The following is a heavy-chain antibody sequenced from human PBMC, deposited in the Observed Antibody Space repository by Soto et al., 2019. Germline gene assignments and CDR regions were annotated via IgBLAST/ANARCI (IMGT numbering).Heavy chain of an antibody. CDR1: GGSISSYY. CDR3: ARRYSSAFDI. Sequence: QVQLQESGPGLVKPSETLSLTCTVSGGSISSYYWSWIRQPPGKGLEWIGYIYYSGSTNYNPSLTSRVTISVDTSKNQSSLKLSSVTAADTAVYSCARRYSSAFDIWGQGTMVTVSS. CDR2: IYYSGST. D-gene: IGHD6-13*01. J-gene: IGHJ3*02. V-gene: IGHV4-59*08.